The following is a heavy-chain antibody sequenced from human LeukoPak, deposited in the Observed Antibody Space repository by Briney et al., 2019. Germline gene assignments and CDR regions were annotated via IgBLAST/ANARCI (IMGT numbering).Heavy chain of an antibody. J-gene: IGHJ3*01. CDR3: AKIRAPAYDF. CDR1: GFTFSSYA. CDR2: ISGSGSGDST. V-gene: IGHV3-23*01. Sequence: GGSLRLSCAASGFTFSSYAMNWVRQAPGKGLEWVSAISGSGSGDSTYYADSVKGRFTISRDNSKNTLYLQMNSLRAEDTAVYYCAKIRAPAYDFWGQGTMVTVSS. D-gene: IGHD3-3*02.